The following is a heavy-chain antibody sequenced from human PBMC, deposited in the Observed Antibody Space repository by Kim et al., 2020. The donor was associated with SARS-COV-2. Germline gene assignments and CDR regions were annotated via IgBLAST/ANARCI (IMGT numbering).Heavy chain of an antibody. Sequence: GGSLRLSCAASGFTFSSYEMNWVRQAPGKGLEWVSYISSSGSTIYYADSVKGRFTIPRDNAKNSLYLQMNSLRAEDTAVYYCAGTEATVTTSLPDYWGQGTLVTVSS. D-gene: IGHD4-4*01. V-gene: IGHV3-48*03. CDR3: AGTEATVTTSLPDY. J-gene: IGHJ4*02. CDR1: GFTFSSYE. CDR2: ISSSGSTI.